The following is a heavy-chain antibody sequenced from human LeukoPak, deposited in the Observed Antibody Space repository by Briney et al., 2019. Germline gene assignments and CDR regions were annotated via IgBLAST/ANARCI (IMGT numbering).Heavy chain of an antibody. J-gene: IGHJ4*02. V-gene: IGHV3-30*02. CDR2: IAHHGNNK. CDR1: GFTFISSA. CDR3: AKDGSWSCTD. D-gene: IGHD2-8*02. Sequence: PGGSLRLSCGASGFTFISSAMHWVRQGPGKGLEWVAYIAHHGNNKYYADSVKGRFTISIDNSKGSLYLQMNSLRADATAVYYCAKDGSWSCTDWGQGTLVRVSS.